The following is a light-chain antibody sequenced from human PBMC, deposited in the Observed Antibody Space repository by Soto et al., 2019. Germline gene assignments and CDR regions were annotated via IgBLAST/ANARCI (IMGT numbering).Light chain of an antibody. CDR2: GAS. J-gene: IGKJ2*01. CDR1: ESISSN. Sequence: EIVMTQSPATLSVSPGERATLSCRASESISSNLAWYQQKTGQAPRLLIYGASTRATGIPARFGGSGSGTEFTLTISSLQSEDFAVYYCQQYNNWPYTFGQGTKLEIK. V-gene: IGKV3-15*01. CDR3: QQYNNWPYT.